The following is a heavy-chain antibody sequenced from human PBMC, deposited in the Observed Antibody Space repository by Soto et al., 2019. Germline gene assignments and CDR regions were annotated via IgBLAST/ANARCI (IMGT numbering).Heavy chain of an antibody. Sequence: GESLKISCKGSGYSFTSYWIGWVRQMPGKGLEWMGIIYPGDSDTRYSPSFQGQVTISADKSISTAYLQWSSLKASDTAMYYWARLPQGSSARHYFDYWGQGTLVTVSS. CDR2: IYPGDSDT. J-gene: IGHJ4*02. D-gene: IGHD6-6*01. V-gene: IGHV5-51*01. CDR3: ARLPQGSSARHYFDY. CDR1: GYSFTSYW.